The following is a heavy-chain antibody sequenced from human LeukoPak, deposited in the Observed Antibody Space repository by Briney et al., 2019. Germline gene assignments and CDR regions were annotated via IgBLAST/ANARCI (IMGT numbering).Heavy chain of an antibody. CDR1: GYTFTTYG. J-gene: IGHJ4*02. V-gene: IGHV1-18*01. Sequence: ASLKVSCKASGYTFTTYGIRWVRQAPGQGLEWMGWISGYNGNTNYAQKLQGRVTMTTDTSTSTAYMELRSLRSDDTAVYYCARSQAYYYDSSGYGGIDYWSQGTLVTVSS. CDR3: ARSQAYYYDSSGYGGIDY. D-gene: IGHD3-22*01. CDR2: ISGYNGNT.